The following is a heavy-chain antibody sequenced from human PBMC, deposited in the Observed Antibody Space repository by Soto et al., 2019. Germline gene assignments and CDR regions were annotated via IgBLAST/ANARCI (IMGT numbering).Heavy chain of an antibody. Sequence: GESLKICCKGSGYSFTSYWISWVRQMPGKGLEWMGRIDPSDSYTNYSPSFQGHVTISADKSISTAYLQWSSLKASDTAMYYCARLVVPAANYGMDVSGQGTKVTFAS. J-gene: IGHJ6*02. CDR2: IDPSDSYT. V-gene: IGHV5-10-1*01. D-gene: IGHD2-2*01. CDR3: ARLVVPAANYGMDV. CDR1: GYSFTSYW.